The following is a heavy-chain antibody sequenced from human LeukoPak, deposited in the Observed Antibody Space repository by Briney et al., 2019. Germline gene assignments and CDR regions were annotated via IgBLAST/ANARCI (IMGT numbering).Heavy chain of an antibody. CDR1: GGSISSSSYY. CDR2: IYYSGST. V-gene: IGHV4-39*01. D-gene: IGHD2-2*01. Sequence: RTSETLSLTCTVSGGSISSSSYYWGWIRQPPGKGLEWIGSIYYSGSTYYNPSLKSRVTISVDTSKNQFSLKLSSVTAADTAVYYCARHGIVVVPAGRFNWFDPWGQGTLVTVSS. J-gene: IGHJ5*02. CDR3: ARHGIVVVPAGRFNWFDP.